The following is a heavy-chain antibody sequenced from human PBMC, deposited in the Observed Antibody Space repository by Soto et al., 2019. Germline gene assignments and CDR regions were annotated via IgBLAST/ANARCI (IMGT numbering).Heavy chain of an antibody. D-gene: IGHD3-22*01. J-gene: IGHJ4*02. V-gene: IGHV3-23*01. CDR3: AKIWDSSGYYSSLGY. CDR1: GFTFSSYA. Sequence: GGSLRLSCVASGFTFSSYAMSWVRQAPGKGLEWVSAISGSGGSTYYADSVKGRFTISRDNSKNTLYLQMNSLRAEDTAVYYCAKIWDSSGYYSSLGYWGQGTLVTVSS. CDR2: ISGSGGST.